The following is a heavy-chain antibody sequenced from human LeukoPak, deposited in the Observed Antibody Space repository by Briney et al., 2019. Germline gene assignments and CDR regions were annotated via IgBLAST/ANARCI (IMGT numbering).Heavy chain of an antibody. J-gene: IGHJ6*03. CDR3: ARQHLAVVVAATCMAPAFGYMDV. Sequence: PSETRSLTPALSGVASTGDFCTTSGQPPGQGLEWIGEINHSVSTNYNPSLKSPVTVSVDTSKNQFTLKLSSVPAAATAVYYCARQHLAVVVAATCMAPAFGYMDVWGQGTTVTVSS. D-gene: IGHD2-15*01. CDR1: GVASTGDF. CDR2: INHSVST. V-gene: IGHV4-34*01.